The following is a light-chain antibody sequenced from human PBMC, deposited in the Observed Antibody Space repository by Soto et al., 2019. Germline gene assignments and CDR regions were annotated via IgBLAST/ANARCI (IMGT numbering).Light chain of an antibody. Sequence: VLTQPASVSGSPGQSITISCTGTSSDVWSYNLVSWYQQHPGKAPKVMIYEGSKRPSGVSNRFSGSKSGNTASLTISGLQAEDEADYYCCSYAGSSTFVFGTGTKVTVL. V-gene: IGLV2-23*01. J-gene: IGLJ1*01. CDR3: CSYAGSSTFV. CDR1: SSDVWSYNL. CDR2: EGS.